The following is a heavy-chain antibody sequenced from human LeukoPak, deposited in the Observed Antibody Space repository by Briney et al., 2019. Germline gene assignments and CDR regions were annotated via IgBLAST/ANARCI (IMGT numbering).Heavy chain of an antibody. V-gene: IGHV4-38-2*01. D-gene: IGHD2-8*01. Sequence: KPSETLSLTCAVSGYSISSGYYWGWIRQPPGKGLEWIGSIYHSGSTYYNPSLKSRVTISVDTSKNQFSLKLSSVTAADTTVYYRARHPHVLMVYVDYWGQGTLVTVSS. J-gene: IGHJ4*02. CDR1: GYSISSGYY. CDR2: IYHSGST. CDR3: ARHPHVLMVYVDY.